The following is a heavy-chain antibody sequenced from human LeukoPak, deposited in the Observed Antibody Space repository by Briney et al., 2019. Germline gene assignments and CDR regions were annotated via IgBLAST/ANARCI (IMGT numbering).Heavy chain of an antibody. CDR1: GYTFTNYG. CDR2: ISAYNGNT. D-gene: IGHD3-10*01. CDR3: ARDLYYYGSGSYQFDY. J-gene: IGHJ4*02. Sequence: ASVKVSCKASGYTFTNYGISWLRQAPGQGLEWMGWISAYNGNTNYAQKLQGRVTMTTDTSTSTAYMELRSLRSDDTAVYYCARDLYYYGSGSYQFDYWGQGTLVTVSS. V-gene: IGHV1-18*01.